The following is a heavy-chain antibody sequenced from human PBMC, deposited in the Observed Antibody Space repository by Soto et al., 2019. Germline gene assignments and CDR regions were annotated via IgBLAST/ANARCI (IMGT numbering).Heavy chain of an antibody. Sequence: QVQLVESGGGVVQPGRSLRLSCAASGFTFSSYGMHWVRQAPGKGLEWVAVISYDGSNKYYADSVKGRFTISRDNSKNTLYLQMNSLRAEDTVVYYCAKGPGYSSGWTRQYFQHWGQGTLVTVSS. J-gene: IGHJ1*01. V-gene: IGHV3-30*18. D-gene: IGHD6-19*01. CDR2: ISYDGSNK. CDR1: GFTFSSYG. CDR3: AKGPGYSSGWTRQYFQH.